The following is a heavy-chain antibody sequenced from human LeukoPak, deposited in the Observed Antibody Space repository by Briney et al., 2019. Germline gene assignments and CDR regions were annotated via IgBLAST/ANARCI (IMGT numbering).Heavy chain of an antibody. CDR1: GYSFTSYW. CDR3: ATTKLAYCGGDCYSGGWFDP. V-gene: IGHV5-51*01. D-gene: IGHD2-21*02. Sequence: GESLKISCKGSGYSFTSYWIGWVRQMPGKGLEWMGIIYPGDSDTSYSPSFQGQVTISATKSISTAYLQWSSLKASATAMYYCATTKLAYCGGDCYSGGWFDPWGQGTLVTVSS. CDR2: IYPGDSDT. J-gene: IGHJ5*02.